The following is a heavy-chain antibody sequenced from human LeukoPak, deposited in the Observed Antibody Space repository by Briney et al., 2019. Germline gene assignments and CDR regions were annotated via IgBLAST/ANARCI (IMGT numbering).Heavy chain of an antibody. CDR2: NNHNKNT. Sequence: GSLRLSCAASGFTVSSNYMSWIRQSPGKGLEWIGENNHNKNTKYNPSLKSRVTISVDTSKNQFSLKMTSVTAADTAVYYCARRGFGYDDFWKIDPWSQGILVIVSS. J-gene: IGHJ5*02. CDR3: ARRGFGYDDFWKIDP. V-gene: IGHV4-34*08. D-gene: IGHD3-3*01. CDR1: GFTVSSNY.